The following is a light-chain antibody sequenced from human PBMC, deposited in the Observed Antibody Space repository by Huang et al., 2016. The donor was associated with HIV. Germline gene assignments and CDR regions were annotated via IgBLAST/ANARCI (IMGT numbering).Light chain of an antibody. CDR2: GAS. CDR1: QSISNY. J-gene: IGKJ4*01. CDR3: QQNYGSPFT. V-gene: IGKV1-39*01. Sequence: DIQMTQSPSSLSAVVGDRVNITCRAGQSISNYLSWYQQRPGKAPKLLVYGASRLQSGVPSRFSGSGSGTDFTLTISSLQPEDFATYYCQQNYGSPFTFGGGTKVDIK.